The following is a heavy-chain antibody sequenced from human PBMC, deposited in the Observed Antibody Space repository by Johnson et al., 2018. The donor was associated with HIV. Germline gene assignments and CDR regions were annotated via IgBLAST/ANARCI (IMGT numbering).Heavy chain of an antibody. CDR2: IYSCGST. CDR1: GFTVSSNY. J-gene: IGHJ3*02. Sequence: VQLVESGGGLVQPGGSLRLSCAASGFTVSSNYMSWVRQAPGKGLEWVSVIYSCGSTYYADSVKGRFTISRDNSKNTLYLQMNRLRAEDTAVYYCARAPGYSRAFDIWGQGTMVTVST. D-gene: IGHD5-18*01. CDR3: ARAPGYSRAFDI. V-gene: IGHV3-66*01.